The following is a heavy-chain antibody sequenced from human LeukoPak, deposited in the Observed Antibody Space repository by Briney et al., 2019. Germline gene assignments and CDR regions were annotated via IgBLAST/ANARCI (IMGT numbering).Heavy chain of an antibody. CDR2: FDPEDGET. D-gene: IGHD2-21*02. V-gene: IGHV1-24*01. Sequence: ASVKVSCKVSGYTLTELSMHWVRQAPGKGIEWMGGFDPEDGETIYAQKFQGRVTITADKSTSTAYMELSSLRSEDTAVYYCARDEALAYCGGDCYANWGQGTLVTVSS. CDR3: ARDEALAYCGGDCYAN. CDR1: GYTLTELS. J-gene: IGHJ4*02.